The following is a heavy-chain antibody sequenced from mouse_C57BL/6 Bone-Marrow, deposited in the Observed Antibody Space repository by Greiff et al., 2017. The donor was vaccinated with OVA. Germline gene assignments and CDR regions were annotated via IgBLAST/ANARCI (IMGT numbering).Heavy chain of an antibody. J-gene: IGHJ4*01. CDR3: TPSYSANYAMDY. V-gene: IGHV6-6*01. CDR1: GFTFSDAW. CDR2: IRNKANNHAT. D-gene: IGHD2-10*01. Sequence: EVQLVESGGGLVQPGGSMKLSCAASGFTFSDAWMDWVRQSPEKGLEWVAEIRNKANNHATYYAESVKGRFTISRDDSKSSVYLQTNSLRAEDTGIYYCTPSYSANYAMDYWGQGTSVTVSS.